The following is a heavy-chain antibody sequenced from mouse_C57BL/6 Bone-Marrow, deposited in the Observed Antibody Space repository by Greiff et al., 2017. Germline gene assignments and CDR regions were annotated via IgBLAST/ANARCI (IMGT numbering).Heavy chain of an antibody. CDR3: TRYDGYYEGWFAY. V-gene: IGHV14-4*01. D-gene: IGHD2-3*01. CDR2: IDPENGDT. J-gene: IGHJ3*01. Sequence: EVQLQQSGAELVRPGASVKLSCTASGFNIKDDYMHWVKQRPEQGLAWIGWIDPENGDTEYASKFQGKATITAAPSSNTAYLQLNSLTSEDTAVYYCTRYDGYYEGWFAYWGQGTLVTVSA. CDR1: GFNIKDDY.